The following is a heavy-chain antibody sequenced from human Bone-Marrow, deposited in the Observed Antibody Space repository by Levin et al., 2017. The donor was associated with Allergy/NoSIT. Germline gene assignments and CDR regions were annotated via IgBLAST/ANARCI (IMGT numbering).Heavy chain of an antibody. CDR3: VREYYYGSASYVTKPYMDV. J-gene: IGHJ6*03. CDR2: INHSGST. D-gene: IGHD3-10*01. Sequence: SQTLSLTCAVSGGSFGGYFWTWIRPTPGKGLEWIGEINHSGSTTYNPSLKSRVTMSVDTSKKQFSLNLTSVTAADTAVYYCVREYYYGSASYVTKPYMDVWGKGTTVTVSS. V-gene: IGHV4-34*01. CDR1: GGSFGGYF.